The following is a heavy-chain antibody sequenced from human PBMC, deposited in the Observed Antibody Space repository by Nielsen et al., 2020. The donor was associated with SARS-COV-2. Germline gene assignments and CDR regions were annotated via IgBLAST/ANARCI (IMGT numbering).Heavy chain of an antibody. V-gene: IGHV7-4-1*02. CDR1: GYSFNRYP. Sequence: ASVKVSCKASGYSFNRYPMNWVRQAPGQGLEWMGWISTGSGNPTYAQGFTGRFVFSLDTSVTTTYLQISNLKAEDTAVYYCAREQSFCGVDCYSYFDFWGQGALVTVSS. CDR3: AREQSFCGVDCYSYFDF. J-gene: IGHJ4*02. D-gene: IGHD2-21*02. CDR2: ISTGSGNP.